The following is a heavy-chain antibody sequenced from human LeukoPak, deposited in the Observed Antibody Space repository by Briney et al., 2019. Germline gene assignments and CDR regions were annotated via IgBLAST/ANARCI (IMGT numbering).Heavy chain of an antibody. CDR1: GFTVGTNY. V-gene: IGHV3-53*01. Sequence: GGSLRLSCVASGFTVGTNYMNWVRQAPGKGLEWASIIYRGGSTYHADSVKGRFTTSRDNSKNTLYLQMNSLRAEDTAVYYCARILGQGPVYYHGMDVWGQGTTVTVSS. CDR3: ARILGQGPVYYHGMDV. D-gene: IGHD3/OR15-3a*01. CDR2: IYRGGST. J-gene: IGHJ6*02.